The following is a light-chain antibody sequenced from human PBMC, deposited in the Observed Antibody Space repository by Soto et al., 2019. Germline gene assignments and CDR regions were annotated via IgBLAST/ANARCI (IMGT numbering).Light chain of an antibody. Sequence: EVVLTQSPGILSLSPGERATLSCRASESIGSSYLAWYQQKPGRAPRLLIYDASNRAPGIPDRFSGSASGTDFTLTISSLEPEDFASYHCQQYNSYSTFGQGTKVDIK. V-gene: IGKV3-20*01. CDR1: ESIGSSY. CDR2: DAS. CDR3: QQYNSYST. J-gene: IGKJ1*01.